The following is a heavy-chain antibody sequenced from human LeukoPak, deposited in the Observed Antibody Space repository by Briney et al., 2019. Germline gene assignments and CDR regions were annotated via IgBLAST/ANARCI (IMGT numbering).Heavy chain of an antibody. V-gene: IGHV4-39*07. D-gene: IGHD3-3*01. CDR3: ARVFRFSYFDY. CDR1: GDSINSSTSY. CDR2: IFYSGSI. J-gene: IGHJ4*02. Sequence: SETLSLTCSVSGDSINSSTSYWDWVRQPPGKGLEWIGTIFYSGSIYNNPSLKSRVTMSLDTSKNQFSLRLRSVTAADTAFYYCARVFRFSYFDYWGQGALITVS.